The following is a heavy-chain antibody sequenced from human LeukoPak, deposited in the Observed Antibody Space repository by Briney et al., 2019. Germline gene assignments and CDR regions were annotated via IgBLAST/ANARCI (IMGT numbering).Heavy chain of an antibody. CDR1: GLTFSSYA. CDR2: ISYDGSNK. Sequence: GGSLRLSCAASGLTFSSYAMHWVRQAPGKGLEWVAVISYDGSNKYYADSVKGRFTISRDNSKNTLYLQMNSLRAEDTAVYYCARDLNGDYYFDYWGQGTLVTVSS. CDR3: ARDLNGDYYFDY. V-gene: IGHV3-30-3*01. D-gene: IGHD4-17*01. J-gene: IGHJ4*02.